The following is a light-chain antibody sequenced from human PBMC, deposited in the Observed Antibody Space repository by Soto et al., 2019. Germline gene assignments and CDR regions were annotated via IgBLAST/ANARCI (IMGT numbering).Light chain of an antibody. CDR3: QQCGSSPWT. J-gene: IGKJ1*01. CDR2: AAS. CDR1: QSVSSYY. Sequence: EFVLTQSPATLSLSPGERATLFCRASQSVSSYYLAWYQQEPGQAPRLLIYAASSRATGIPDRFSGGGSGTDFTLTISRLEPEDFAVYYCQQCGSSPWTFGQGTKVDIK. V-gene: IGKV3-20*01.